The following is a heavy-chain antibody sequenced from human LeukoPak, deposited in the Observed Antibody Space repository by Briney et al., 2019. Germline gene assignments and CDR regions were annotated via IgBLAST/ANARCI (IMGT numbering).Heavy chain of an antibody. CDR1: GGTFSSYA. D-gene: IGHD1-26*01. V-gene: IGHV1-69*01. J-gene: IGHJ4*02. Sequence: VASVKVSCKASGGTFSSYAISWVRQAPGQGLEWMEGIIPIFGTANYAQKFQGRVTITADESTSTAYMELSSLRSEDTAVYYCAREEWELPFDYWGQGTLVTVSS. CDR3: AREEWELPFDY. CDR2: IIPIFGTA.